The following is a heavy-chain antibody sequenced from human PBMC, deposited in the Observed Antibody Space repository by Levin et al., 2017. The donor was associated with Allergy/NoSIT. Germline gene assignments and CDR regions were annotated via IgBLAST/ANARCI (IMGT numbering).Heavy chain of an antibody. V-gene: IGHV4-38-2*02. Sequence: SETLSLTCTVSGYSISSGYYWGWIRQPPGKGLEWIGSIYHSGSTYYNPSLKSRVTISVDTSKNQFSLKLSSVTAADTAVYYCARSDYDYVWGSYRTRFDYWGQGTLVTVSS. J-gene: IGHJ4*02. CDR3: ARSDYDYVWGSYRTRFDY. CDR1: GYSISSGYY. D-gene: IGHD3-16*02. CDR2: IYHSGST.